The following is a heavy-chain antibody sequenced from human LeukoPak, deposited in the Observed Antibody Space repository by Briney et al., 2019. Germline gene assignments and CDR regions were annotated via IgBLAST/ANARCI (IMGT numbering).Heavy chain of an antibody. CDR3: VRHKYYYDSSGYYEVDAFDI. V-gene: IGHV4-34*01. Sequence: SETLSLTCAVYGGSFSGYYWSGIRQPPGRGLEWIGEIYHSGSTNYNPSLKSRVTLSVDTSKNQFSLKLSSVTAADTAVYYCVRHKYYYDSSGYYEVDAFDIWGQGTMVTVSS. J-gene: IGHJ3*02. D-gene: IGHD3-22*01. CDR1: GGSFSGYY. CDR2: IYHSGST.